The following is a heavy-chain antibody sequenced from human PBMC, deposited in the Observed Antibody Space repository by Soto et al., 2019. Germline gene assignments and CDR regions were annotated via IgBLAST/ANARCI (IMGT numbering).Heavy chain of an antibody. D-gene: IGHD2-8*01. CDR2: IIPIFGTA. CDR3: ARAATPAIKIVLMVYALNNWFDP. Sequence: SVKVSCKASGGTFSSYAISWVRQAPGQGLEWMGGIIPIFGTANYAQKFQGRVTITADESTSTAYMELSSLRSEDTAVYYCARAATPAIKIVLMVYALNNWFDPWGQGTLVTVSS. J-gene: IGHJ5*02. CDR1: GGTFSSYA. V-gene: IGHV1-69*13.